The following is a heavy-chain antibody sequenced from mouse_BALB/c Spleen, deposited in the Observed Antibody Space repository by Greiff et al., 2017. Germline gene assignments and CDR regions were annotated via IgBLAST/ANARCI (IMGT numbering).Heavy chain of an antibody. D-gene: IGHD1-1*01. CDR1: GFNIKDTY. CDR3: AGRRSYAMDY. CDR2: IDPANGNT. Sequence: VQLQQSGAELVKPGASVKLSCTASGFNIKDTYMHWVKQRPEQGLEWIGRIDPANGNTKYDPKFQGKATITADTSSNTAYLQLSSLTSEDTAVYYCAGRRSYAMDYWGQGTSVTVSS. J-gene: IGHJ4*01. V-gene: IGHV14-3*02.